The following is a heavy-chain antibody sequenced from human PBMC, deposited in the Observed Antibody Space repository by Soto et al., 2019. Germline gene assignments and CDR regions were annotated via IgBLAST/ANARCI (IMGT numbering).Heavy chain of an antibody. Sequence: QVQLVQSGAEVKKPGASVNVSCKASGYIFTSYYMHWVRQAPGQGLEWMGIINPSSGGTFYAQKFQGRLTVTRDTSTTTVYMELNNLRSEDTAVYYCARGGNGLDIWGQGTVVPVSS. V-gene: IGHV1-46*01. CDR3: ARGGNGLDI. CDR1: GYIFTSYY. D-gene: IGHD2-8*01. CDR2: INPSSGGT. J-gene: IGHJ3*01.